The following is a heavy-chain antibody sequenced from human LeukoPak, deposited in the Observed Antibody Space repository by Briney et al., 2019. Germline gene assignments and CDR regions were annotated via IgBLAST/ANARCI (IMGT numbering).Heavy chain of an antibody. Sequence: SETPSLTCTVSGGSISSYYWSWIRQPAGKGLEWIGRIYTSGSTNYNPSLKSRVTMSVDTSKNQFSLKLSSVTAADTAVYYCARDSQITMVRGGGFDYYYYMDVWGKGTTVTISS. CDR2: IYTSGST. V-gene: IGHV4-4*07. CDR3: ARDSQITMVRGGGFDYYYYMDV. CDR1: GGSISSYY. J-gene: IGHJ6*03. D-gene: IGHD3-10*01.